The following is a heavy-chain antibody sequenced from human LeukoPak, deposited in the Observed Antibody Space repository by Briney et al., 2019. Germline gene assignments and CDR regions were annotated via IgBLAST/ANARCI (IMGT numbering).Heavy chain of an antibody. Sequence: GASVNVSCKASGYTFTSYDINWGRQAPGQGLEWMGWMNTKSGNTGYTQKSQGRVTMTRNTSISTAYMELCSLRSEDRAVYYCARGPTITMVRGVISPRKNWFDPWGQGTLVTVSS. CDR2: MNTKSGNT. V-gene: IGHV1-8*01. J-gene: IGHJ5*02. D-gene: IGHD3-10*01. CDR3: ARGPTITMVRGVISPRKNWFDP. CDR1: GYTFTSYD.